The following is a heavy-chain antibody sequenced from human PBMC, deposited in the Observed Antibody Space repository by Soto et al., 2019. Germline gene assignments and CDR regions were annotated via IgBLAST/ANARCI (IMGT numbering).Heavy chain of an antibody. J-gene: IGHJ4*02. V-gene: IGHV3-30-3*01. CDR3: ARGGGGYYDSSGYRPFDY. Sequence: VQLVESGGGVVQPGRSLRLSCAASGFTFSSYAMHWVRQAPGKGLEWVAVISYDGSNKYYADSVKGRFTISRDNSKNTLYLQMNSLRAEDTAVYYCARGGGGYYDSSGYRPFDYWGQGTLVTVSS. D-gene: IGHD3-22*01. CDR1: GFTFSSYA. CDR2: ISYDGSNK.